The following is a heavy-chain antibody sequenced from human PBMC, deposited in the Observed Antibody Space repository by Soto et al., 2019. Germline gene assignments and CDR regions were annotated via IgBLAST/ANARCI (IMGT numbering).Heavy chain of an antibody. CDR1: GYTFTSYA. CDR2: INAGNGNT. CDR3: ARGRGSIAVAVWFDP. Sequence: QVQLVQSGAEVKKPGASVKVSCKASGYTFTSYAMHWVRQAPGQRLEWMGWINAGNGNTKYSQKFQGRVTITRDTSESTAYMELSSLRSEDTAVYYCARGRGSIAVAVWFDPWGQGTLVTVSS. V-gene: IGHV1-3*01. J-gene: IGHJ5*02. D-gene: IGHD6-19*01.